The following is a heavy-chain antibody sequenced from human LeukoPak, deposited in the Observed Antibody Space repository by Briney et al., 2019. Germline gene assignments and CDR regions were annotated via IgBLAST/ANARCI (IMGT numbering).Heavy chain of an antibody. CDR1: GGTFSSYA. J-gene: IGHJ4*02. V-gene: IGHV1-69*05. CDR2: IIPIFGTA. D-gene: IGHD3-10*01. Sequence: SVKVSCKASGGTFSSYAISWVRQAPGQGLEWMGGIIPIFGTANYAQKFQGRVTITTDESTSTAYMELSSLRSEDTAVYHCASSWVTMVRGVIIDQYFDYWGQGTLVTVSS. CDR3: ASSWVTMVRGVIIDQYFDY.